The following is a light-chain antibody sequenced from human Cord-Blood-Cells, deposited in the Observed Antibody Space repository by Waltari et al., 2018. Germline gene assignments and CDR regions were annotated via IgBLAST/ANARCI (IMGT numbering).Light chain of an antibody. CDR3: QVWDSSSDHVV. J-gene: IGLJ2*01. V-gene: IGLV3-21*03. CDR2: DDS. CDR1: NIGSKS. Sequence: SYVLTQPPSVSVAPGKTARITCGGNNIGSKSVHWYQQKPGQAPVLVVYDDSDRRSGIPELFSGSNSGNTATLTISRVEAGDEADYYCQVWDSSSDHVVFGGGTKLTVL.